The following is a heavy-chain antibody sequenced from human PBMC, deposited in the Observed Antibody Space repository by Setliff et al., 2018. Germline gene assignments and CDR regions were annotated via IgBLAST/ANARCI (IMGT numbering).Heavy chain of an antibody. CDR1: GYTFDDYG. CDR2: ISPHTGNT. CDR3: SRLVRFCTRTACQRLSGGEF. V-gene: IGHV1-18*01. D-gene: IGHD2-8*01. J-gene: IGHJ4*02. Sequence: ASVKVSCKTSGYTFDDYGIAWVRQAPGQGLEWMGWISPHTGNTYYTPKLHGRVTLTTDTSARTAYMELRSLASDDTAVYYCSRLVRFCTRTACQRLSGGEFWGQGTLVTVSS.